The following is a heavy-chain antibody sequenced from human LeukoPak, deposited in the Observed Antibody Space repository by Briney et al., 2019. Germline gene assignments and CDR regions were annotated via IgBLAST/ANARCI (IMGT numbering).Heavy chain of an antibody. CDR1: GFTFSSYT. CDR3: ARDREMFTILHDAFDF. V-gene: IGHV3-21*01. D-gene: IGHD5-24*01. CDR2: ISTSSSYI. J-gene: IGHJ3*01. Sequence: GGSLRLSCAASGFTFSSYTMNWVRQAPGKGLEWVSFISTSSSYIYYADSVKGRFTIFRDNAKNLLYLQMNSLRAEDKAVFYWARDREMFTILHDAFDFWGQGTMVTGSP.